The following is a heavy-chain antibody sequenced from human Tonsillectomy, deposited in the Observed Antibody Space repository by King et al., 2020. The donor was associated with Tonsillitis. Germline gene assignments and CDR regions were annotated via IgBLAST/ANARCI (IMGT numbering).Heavy chain of an antibody. Sequence: VQLVESGGGVVQPGRSLTLSCATSGFTFSSYGMHWVRQAPGKGLEWVAVISDDGTNKFYADSVKGRFTISRDNSENTLYLQINSLRAEDTALYYCASDWGGTNPLDFFDIWGQGTLVTVSS. J-gene: IGHJ3*02. V-gene: IGHV3-33*05. D-gene: IGHD1-26*01. CDR2: ISDDGTNK. CDR3: ASDWGGTNPLDFFDI. CDR1: GFTFSSYG.